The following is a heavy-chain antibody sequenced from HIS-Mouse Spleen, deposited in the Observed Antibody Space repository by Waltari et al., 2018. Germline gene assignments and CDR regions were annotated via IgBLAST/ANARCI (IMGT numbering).Heavy chain of an antibody. CDR3: VVSGS. V-gene: IGHV3-30*03. CDR1: GFTFRSYG. Sequence: QVQLVESGGGVVQPGRSLRLPCAASGFTFRSYGMHWVRQAPGKGLGWVAVISYDGSNKYYADSVKGRFTISRDNSKNTLYLQMNSLRAEDTAVYYCVVSGSWGQGTMVTVSS. D-gene: IGHD1-26*01. J-gene: IGHJ3*01. CDR2: ISYDGSNK.